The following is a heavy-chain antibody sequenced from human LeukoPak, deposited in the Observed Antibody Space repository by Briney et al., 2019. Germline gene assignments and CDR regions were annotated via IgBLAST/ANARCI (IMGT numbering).Heavy chain of an antibody. J-gene: IGHJ4*02. D-gene: IGHD2-2*01. CDR1: GYSFTTYW. V-gene: IGHV5-51*01. CDR3: ARRVRGICRGTSCLFDY. Sequence: GESLKISCKGSGYSFTTYWIGWVRQMPGKGLEWMGIIYPGASDTRYSPSFQGQVTISADKSISTAYLQWSSLKASDTAMYYCARRVRGICRGTSCLFDYWGQGTLVTVSS. CDR2: IYPGASDT.